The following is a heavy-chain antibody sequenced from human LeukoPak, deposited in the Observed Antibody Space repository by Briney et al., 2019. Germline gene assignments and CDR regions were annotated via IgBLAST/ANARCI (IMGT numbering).Heavy chain of an antibody. V-gene: IGHV1-8*01. D-gene: IGHD2-2*01. CDR2: MNPNSGNT. CDR3: ARRNVVVPAQRGYYGMDV. Sequence: ASVKVSCKASGYTFTSYDINWVRQATGQGLEWMGWMNPNSGNTGYAQRFQGRVTMTRNTSISTAYMELSSLRSEDTAVYYCARRNVVVPAQRGYYGMDVWGQGTRSPSP. J-gene: IGHJ6*02. CDR1: GYTFTSYD.